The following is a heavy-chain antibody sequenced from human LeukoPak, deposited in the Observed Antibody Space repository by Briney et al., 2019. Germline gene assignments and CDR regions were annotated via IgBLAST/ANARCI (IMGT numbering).Heavy chain of an antibody. Sequence: GGSLRLSCAAWGFTFRSYAMRGVRQARGKGGEWVSAMSGSGGSTYYGDSVKGRFTISRDNCKNTVYLKMNRLRGEDRAVYYCAKSLSYYSDSSGYFHWGQGTLVTVSS. V-gene: IGHV3-23*02. D-gene: IGHD3-22*01. CDR3: AKSLSYYSDSSGYFH. CDR1: GFTFRSYA. CDR2: MSGSGGST. J-gene: IGHJ4*02.